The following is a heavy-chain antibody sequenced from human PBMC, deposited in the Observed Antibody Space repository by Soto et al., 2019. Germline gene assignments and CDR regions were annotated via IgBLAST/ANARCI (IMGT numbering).Heavy chain of an antibody. Sequence: SETLSLTCIVSGGSVSSGSYYWSWIRQPPGKGLEWIGYIYNSGSTNYNPSLKSRVTISVDTSKNQFSLNLSSVTAADTAVYYCARISRYYDILTGYYPRVGHWGQGTLGTVSS. CDR2: IYNSGST. CDR3: ARISRYYDILTGYYPRVGH. V-gene: IGHV4-61*01. J-gene: IGHJ5*02. CDR1: GGSVSSGSYY. D-gene: IGHD3-9*01.